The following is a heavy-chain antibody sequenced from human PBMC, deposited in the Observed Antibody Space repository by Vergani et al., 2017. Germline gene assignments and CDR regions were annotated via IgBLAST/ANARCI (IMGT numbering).Heavy chain of an antibody. J-gene: IGHJ6*03. D-gene: IGHD3-3*01. CDR1: GYTFTSYD. Sequence: QVPLVQSGAEVKKPGASVKVSCKASGYTFTSYDINWVRQATGQGLEWMGWMNPNSGNTGYAQKFQGRVTMTRNTSISTTYMELSSLRSDDTAVYYCARGLNGFWRLSYYYYMDVWGQGTTVTVSS. V-gene: IGHV1-8*01. CDR3: ARGLNGFWRLSYYYYMDV. CDR2: MNPNSGNT.